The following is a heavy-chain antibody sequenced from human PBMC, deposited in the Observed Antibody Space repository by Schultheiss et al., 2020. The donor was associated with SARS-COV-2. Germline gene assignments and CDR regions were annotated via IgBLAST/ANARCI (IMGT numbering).Heavy chain of an antibody. D-gene: IGHD3-10*01. CDR3: AREWPGLWFGLQDY. Sequence: GGSLRLSCAASGFTFSSYAMHWVRQAPGKGLEWISYISGSGDTIYYADSVKGRFTISRDNAKNSLYLQMNSLRAEDTAVYYCAREWPGLWFGLQDYWGQGTLVTVSS. J-gene: IGHJ4*02. CDR1: GFTFSSYA. V-gene: IGHV3-48*04. CDR2: ISGSGDTI.